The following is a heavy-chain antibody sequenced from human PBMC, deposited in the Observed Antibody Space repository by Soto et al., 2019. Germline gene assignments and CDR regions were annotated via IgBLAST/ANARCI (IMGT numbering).Heavy chain of an antibody. CDR2: INPNSGGT. CDR3: ARVWWLRLKGSCYYYGMDV. D-gene: IGHD5-12*01. Sequence: QVQLVQSGAEVKKPGASVKVSCKASGYTFTGYYMHWVRQAPGQGLEWMGWINPNSGGTNYAQKFQGRVTMTRDTSISTAYMELSRLRSDDTAVYYCARVWWLRLKGSCYYYGMDVWGQGTTVTVSS. V-gene: IGHV1-2*02. CDR1: GYTFTGYY. J-gene: IGHJ6*02.